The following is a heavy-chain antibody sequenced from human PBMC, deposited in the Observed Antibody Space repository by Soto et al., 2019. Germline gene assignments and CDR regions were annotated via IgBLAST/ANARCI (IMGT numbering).Heavy chain of an antibody. J-gene: IGHJ4*02. CDR2: ISSSSSYI. Sequence: GGSLRLSCAASGFTFSSYSMNWVRQAPGKGLEWVSSISSSSSYIYYADSVKGRLTISRDNAKNSLYLQMNSLRAEDTSVYYCARGRGIAGTWGQGTLVTVSS. V-gene: IGHV3-21*01. CDR3: ARGRGIAGT. D-gene: IGHD1-1*01. CDR1: GFTFSSYS.